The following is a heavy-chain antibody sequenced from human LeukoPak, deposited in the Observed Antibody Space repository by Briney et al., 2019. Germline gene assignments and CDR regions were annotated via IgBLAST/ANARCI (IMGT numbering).Heavy chain of an antibody. Sequence: SVKVSCKASGGTFSSNAISWVRQAPGQGLEWMGGIIPIFGTANYAQKFQGRVTITADESTSTAYMELSSLRSEDTAVYYCARDECSSTSCLSDFDYWGQGTLVTVSS. CDR2: IIPIFGTA. CDR3: ARDECSSTSCLSDFDY. V-gene: IGHV1-69*01. CDR1: GGTFSSNA. D-gene: IGHD2-2*01. J-gene: IGHJ4*02.